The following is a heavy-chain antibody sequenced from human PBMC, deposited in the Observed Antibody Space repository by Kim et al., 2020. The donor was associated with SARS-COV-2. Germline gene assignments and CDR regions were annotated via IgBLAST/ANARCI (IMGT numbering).Heavy chain of an antibody. Sequence: GRYSVDSRRGRFTISRDNAKNSLYLHINSLRAEDTAVYYCARHFYQYFDFWGRGTLVTVSS. CDR2: GR. CDR3: ARHFYQYFDF. J-gene: IGHJ4*02. D-gene: IGHD2-2*01. V-gene: IGHV3-7*03.